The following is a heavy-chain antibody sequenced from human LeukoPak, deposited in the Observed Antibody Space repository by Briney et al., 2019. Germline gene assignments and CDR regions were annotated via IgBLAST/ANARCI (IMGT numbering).Heavy chain of an antibody. CDR1: GGSISSGAYY. J-gene: IGHJ4*02. Sequence: SETLSLTCTASGGSISSGAYYWSWIRQPPGKGLEWIGYIYYSGSTYYNPSLKSRVTISVDTSKNQFSLKLSSVTAADTAVYYCARVEMATIRYWGQGTLVTVSS. D-gene: IGHD5-24*01. CDR2: IYYSGST. CDR3: ARVEMATIRY. V-gene: IGHV4-30-4*01.